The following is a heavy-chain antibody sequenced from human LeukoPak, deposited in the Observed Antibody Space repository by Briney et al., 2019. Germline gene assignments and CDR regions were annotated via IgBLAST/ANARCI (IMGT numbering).Heavy chain of an antibody. D-gene: IGHD6-13*01. Sequence: SETLPIIYTDSGGSISSSSYYLGSIRQPPPNRLEWIRRIYYSGSTYYNPSLKSRVTISVDTSKNQFSLKLSSVTAADTAVYYCARDRAAAGIPYYMDVWGKGTTVTVSS. CDR1: GGSISSSSYY. CDR3: ARDRAAAGIPYYMDV. V-gene: IGHV4-39*02. J-gene: IGHJ6*03. CDR2: IYYSGST.